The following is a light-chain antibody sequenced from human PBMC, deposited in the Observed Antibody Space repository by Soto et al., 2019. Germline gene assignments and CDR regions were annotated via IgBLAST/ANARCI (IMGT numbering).Light chain of an antibody. CDR3: QQYSSYST. CDR2: KAS. J-gene: IGKJ1*01. Sequence: DIQMTQSPSTLSASVGDRVTITCRASQSISSWLAWYQQKPGKAPKLLIYKASSLESGVPSRFSGSGSGTDFTLTISSLQPDYFATYYCQQYSSYSTFGQGTKVEIK. V-gene: IGKV1-5*03. CDR1: QSISSW.